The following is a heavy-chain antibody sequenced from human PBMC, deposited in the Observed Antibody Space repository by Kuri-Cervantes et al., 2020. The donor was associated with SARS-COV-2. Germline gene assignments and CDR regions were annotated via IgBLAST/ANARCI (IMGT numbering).Heavy chain of an antibody. CDR2: IIPIFGTA. J-gene: IGHJ6*03. CDR1: GYSFSTYD. Sequence: SVKVSCKASGYSFSTYDINWVRQATGQGLEWMGGIIPIFGTANYAQKFQGRVTITADESTSAAYMELSGLKSEDTAVYYCARTGYCGGDCLHYYYYYMDVWGKGTTVTVSS. D-gene: IGHD2-21*01. CDR3: ARTGYCGGDCLHYYYYYMDV. V-gene: IGHV1-69*13.